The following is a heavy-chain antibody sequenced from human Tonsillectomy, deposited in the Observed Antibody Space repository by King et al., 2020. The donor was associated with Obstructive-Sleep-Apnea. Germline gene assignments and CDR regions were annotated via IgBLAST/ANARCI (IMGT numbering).Heavy chain of an antibody. CDR3: ARDRAYCGGDCYNYYYYGMDV. D-gene: IGHD2-21*02. V-gene: IGHV1-46*03. J-gene: IGHJ6*02. CDR1: GYTFTSYY. CDR2: INPSGGST. Sequence: VQLVESGAEVKKPGASVKVSCKASGYTFTSYYMHWVRQAPGQGLEWMGIINPSGGSTSYAQKFQGRVTMTRDTSTSTVYMELSSLRSEDTAVYYCARDRAYCGGDCYNYYYYGMDVWGQGTTVTVSS.